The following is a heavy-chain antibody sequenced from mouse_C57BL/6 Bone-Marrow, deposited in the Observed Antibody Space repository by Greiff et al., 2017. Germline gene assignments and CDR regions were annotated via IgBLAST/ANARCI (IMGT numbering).Heavy chain of an antibody. CDR2: ISSGGGYT. J-gene: IGHJ2*01. V-gene: IGHV5-6*01. D-gene: IGHD1-1*01. Sequence: EVQRVESGGDLVKPGASLKLSCAASGFTFSSYGMSWVRQTPDKRLEWVATISSGGGYTYYTDNVKGRFTISRDNAKNTLYLQLSSLKSEDTAVYYCARHWGLLFYYFDYWGQGTTLTVSS. CDR1: GFTFSSYG. CDR3: ARHWGLLFYYFDY.